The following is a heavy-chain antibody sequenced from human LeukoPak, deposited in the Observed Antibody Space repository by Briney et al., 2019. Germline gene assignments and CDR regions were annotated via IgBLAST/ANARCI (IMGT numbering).Heavy chain of an antibody. J-gene: IGHJ4*02. CDR3: VRDYDGSYSTLDY. V-gene: IGHV3-23*01. D-gene: IGHD3-22*01. CDR1: GFTFNAYS. Sequence: PGGSLRLSCAASGFTFNAYSMTWVRQAPGKGLEWVSSVSGSGDRTYYADSMKGRFTISRDNSMNTLHLQMNSLRAEDTALYYCVRDYDGSYSTLDYWDQGTLVTVSS. CDR2: VSGSGDRT.